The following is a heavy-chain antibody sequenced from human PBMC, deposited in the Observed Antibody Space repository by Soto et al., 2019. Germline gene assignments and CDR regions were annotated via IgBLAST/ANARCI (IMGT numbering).Heavy chain of an antibody. CDR2: IYSGGST. CDR3: ATHTSSSWYY. CDR1: GFTVSSNY. J-gene: IGHJ4*02. V-gene: IGHV3-66*01. Sequence: PGGSLRLSCAASGFTVSSNYMSWVRQAPGKGLEWVSVIYSGGSTYYADSVKGRFTISRDNAKNSLYLQMNSLRAEDTAVYYCATHTSSSWYYWGQGTLVTVSS. D-gene: IGHD6-6*01.